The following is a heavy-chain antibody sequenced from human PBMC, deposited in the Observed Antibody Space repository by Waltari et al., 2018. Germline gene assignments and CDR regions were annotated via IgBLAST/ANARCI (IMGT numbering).Heavy chain of an antibody. J-gene: IGHJ4*02. CDR1: GGSISSGGYS. CDR2: IYHSGST. D-gene: IGHD3-22*01. V-gene: IGHV4-30-2*01. Sequence: QLQLQESGSGLVKPSQTLSLTCAVSGGSISSGGYSWSWIRPPPGKGLEWIGYIYHSGSTYYNPSLKSRVTISVDRSKNQFSLKLSSVTAADTAVYYCARGPFDYVPYDSSGYFDYWGQGTLVTVSS. CDR3: ARGPFDYVPYDSSGYFDY.